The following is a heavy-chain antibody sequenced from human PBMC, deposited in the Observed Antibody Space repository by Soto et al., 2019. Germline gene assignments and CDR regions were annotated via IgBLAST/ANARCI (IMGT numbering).Heavy chain of an antibody. Sequence: QVQLQQWGAGLLKPSETLSLTCAVYGGSFSGYYWSWIRQPPGKGLEWIGEINHSGSTNYNPSLKSRVTISVDTSKNQFSLKLSSVTAADTAVYYCARGSSVWFGEARPRAKFDYWGQGTLVTVSS. V-gene: IGHV4-34*01. D-gene: IGHD3-10*01. CDR1: GGSFSGYY. CDR3: ARGSSVWFGEARPRAKFDY. CDR2: INHSGST. J-gene: IGHJ4*02.